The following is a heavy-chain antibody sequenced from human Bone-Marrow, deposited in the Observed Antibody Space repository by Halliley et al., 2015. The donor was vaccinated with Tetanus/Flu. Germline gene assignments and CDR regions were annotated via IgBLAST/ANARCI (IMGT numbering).Heavy chain of an antibody. D-gene: IGHD3-22*01. CDR1: GGSITTGDYY. CDR3: ARCPKHDTSDNYVAGEFDY. J-gene: IGHJ4*02. Sequence: LRLSCTVSGGSITTGDYYWSWIRQFPGRGLEWIGNIHSSGSTSYNPSLKSRVTISVDKTKNQFSLKMTSVTAADMAVFFCARCPKHDTSDNYVAGEFDYWGRGILVTVSS. V-gene: IGHV4-30-4*01. CDR2: IHSSGST.